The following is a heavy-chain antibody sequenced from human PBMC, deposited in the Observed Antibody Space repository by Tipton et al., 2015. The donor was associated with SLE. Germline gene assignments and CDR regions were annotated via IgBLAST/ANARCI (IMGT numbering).Heavy chain of an antibody. V-gene: IGHV4-39*07. CDR2: IYYSGST. D-gene: IGHD3-16*01. CDR3: ARHGGSGSILDP. J-gene: IGHJ5*02. CDR1: GGSISTSTYY. Sequence: TLSLTCSVSGGSISTSTYYWGWIRQPPGKGLEWIGSIYYSGSTYSKPSLQSRVTIFIDTSKNQFSLNLSSVTAADTAVYYCARHGGSGSILDPWGQRTLVTVSS.